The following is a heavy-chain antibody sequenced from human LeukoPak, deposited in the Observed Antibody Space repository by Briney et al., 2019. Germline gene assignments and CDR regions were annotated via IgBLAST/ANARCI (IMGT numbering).Heavy chain of an antibody. D-gene: IGHD3-22*01. V-gene: IGHV4-39*07. CDR2: IYYSGST. Sequence: SETLSLTCTVSGGSISSSSYYWGWIRQPPGKGLEWIGSIYYSGSTYYNPSLKSRVTISVDTSKNQFSLKLSSVTAADTAVYYCARESMIVVVITTGFDYWGQGTLVTVSS. CDR3: ARESMIVVVITTGFDY. J-gene: IGHJ4*02. CDR1: GGSISSSSYY.